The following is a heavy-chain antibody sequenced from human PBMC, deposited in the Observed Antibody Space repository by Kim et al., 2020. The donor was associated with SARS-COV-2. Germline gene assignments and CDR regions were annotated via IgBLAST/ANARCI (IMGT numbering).Heavy chain of an antibody. Sequence: GGSLRLSCTASGFTFGDYAMSWVRQAPGKGLEWVGFIRSKAYDGTTEYAASVKGRFTISRDDSKRIAYLQMNSLKTEDTAVYYCTRERYCSSTSCPIGYYYYGMAVWGQGTTVTVSS. CDR2: IRSKAYDGTT. D-gene: IGHD2-2*01. J-gene: IGHJ6*02. CDR3: TRERYCSSTSCPIGYYYYGMAV. CDR1: GFTFGDYA. V-gene: IGHV3-49*04.